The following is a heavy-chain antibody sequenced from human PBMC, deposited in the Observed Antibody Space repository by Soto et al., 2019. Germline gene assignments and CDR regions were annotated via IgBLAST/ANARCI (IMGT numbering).Heavy chain of an antibody. D-gene: IGHD5-18*01. CDR3: ARKASTDTAMVMKYGMDV. V-gene: IGHV1-69*06. Sequence: QVQLVQSGAEVKKPGSSVKVSCKASGGTFSSYAISWVRQAPGQGLEWMGGIIPIFGTANYAQKFQGRVTITADKSTSTAYMELSRLRSEDTAVYYCARKASTDTAMVMKYGMDVWGQGTTVTVSS. J-gene: IGHJ6*02. CDR2: IIPIFGTA. CDR1: GGTFSSYA.